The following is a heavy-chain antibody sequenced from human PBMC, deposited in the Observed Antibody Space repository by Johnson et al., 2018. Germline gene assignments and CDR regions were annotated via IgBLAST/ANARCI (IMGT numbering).Heavy chain of an antibody. CDR2: INSDGSIT. J-gene: IGHJ6*03. D-gene: IGHD1-26*01. CDR1: GFTFSSYW. CDR3: ARGAKNYYYMDV. V-gene: IGHV3-74*02. Sequence: VQLVQSGGGLVQPGGSLRLSCAASGFTFSSYWIHWVRQAPGKGLVWVSRINSDGSITNYADSVKGRFTIYRDNAKNTLYLQMNSLRAEDTAVYYCARGAKNYYYMDVWGKGTTVTVSS.